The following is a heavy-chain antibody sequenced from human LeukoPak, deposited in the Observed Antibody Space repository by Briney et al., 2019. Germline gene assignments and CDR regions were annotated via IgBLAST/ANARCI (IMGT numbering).Heavy chain of an antibody. V-gene: IGHV4-31*03. CDR2: IYYSGST. CDR1: GGSISSGGNY. D-gene: IGHD3-22*01. CDR3: ARTPSNDYYDTSGSFDY. J-gene: IGHJ4*02. Sequence: SQTLSLTCTVSGGSISSGGNYWRWIRQHPGKGLEWIVYIYYSGSTYYNPSLKSRVTISVDTSKNQFSLKLSSVTAADTAVYYCARTPSNDYYDTSGSFDYWGQGTLVTVSS.